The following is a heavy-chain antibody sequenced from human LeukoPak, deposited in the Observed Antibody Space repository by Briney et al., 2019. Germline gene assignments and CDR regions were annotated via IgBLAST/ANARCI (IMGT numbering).Heavy chain of an antibody. V-gene: IGHV5-51*01. Sequence: GESLKISCKGSGYRSTNYWIGWVRQMPGQGLEWVGIIFPGDSDTRYSPSFQGQVTISADKSISTAYLQWSSLRASDSAIYFCASSSYYPYGMDVWGQGTTVTVSS. J-gene: IGHJ6*02. CDR3: ASSSYYPYGMDV. CDR2: IFPGDSDT. CDR1: GYRSTNYW.